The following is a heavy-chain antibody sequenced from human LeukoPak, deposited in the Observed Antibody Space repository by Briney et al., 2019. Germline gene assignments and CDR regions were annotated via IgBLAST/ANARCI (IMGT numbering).Heavy chain of an antibody. CDR3: AKDAIPRNSMWEYFDY. Sequence: GGSLRLSCTASGFTFGHYAMTWVRQAPGKGLEWVSSTGGAGADTYYADSVKGRFTISRDNSKSTLFLQMNSLRDEDTAVYYCAKDAIPRNSMWEYFDYLGQGTLVTVSS. J-gene: IGHJ4*02. CDR2: TGGAGADT. D-gene: IGHD1-26*01. V-gene: IGHV3-23*01. CDR1: GFTFGHYA.